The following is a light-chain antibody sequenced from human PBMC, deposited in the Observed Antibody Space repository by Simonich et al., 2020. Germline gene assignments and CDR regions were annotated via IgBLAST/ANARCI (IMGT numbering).Light chain of an antibody. Sequence: EIVLTQSPGPLSLSPGERATLSCRASQSVSSRNLAWYQQKPGLAPRLLIYYASSRATVIPDRFSGRGDGTDFTLTISSLEPEDFAVYYCQQRSNWPPMYTFGQGTKLEIK. J-gene: IGKJ2*01. CDR1: QSVSSRN. CDR2: YAS. CDR3: QQRSNWPPMYT. V-gene: IGKV3D-20*02.